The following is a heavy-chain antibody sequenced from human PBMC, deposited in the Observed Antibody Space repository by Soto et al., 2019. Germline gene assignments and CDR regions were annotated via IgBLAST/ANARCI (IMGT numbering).Heavy chain of an antibody. CDR1: GGSISSGGYY. D-gene: IGHD3-9*01. Sequence: SETLSLTCTVSGGSISSGGYYWSWIRQHPGKGLEWIGYIYYSGSTNYNPSLKSRVTISVDTSKNQFSLKLSSVTAADTAVYYCARHNYDILTGYYNVMGPNYYFDYWGQGTPVTVSS. CDR3: ARHNYDILTGYYNVMGPNYYFDY. J-gene: IGHJ4*02. V-gene: IGHV4-31*03. CDR2: IYYSGST.